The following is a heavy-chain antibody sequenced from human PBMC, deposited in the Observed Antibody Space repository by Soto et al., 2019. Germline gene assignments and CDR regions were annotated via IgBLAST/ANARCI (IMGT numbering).Heavy chain of an antibody. CDR3: ARDPPPPDY. V-gene: IGHV1-18*01. Sequence: QVQLVQSGAEVKKPGASVKVSCKASGYTFASYAISWMRQAPGQGLEWMGWISAYNGNTNYAQKLQGRVPMTTDTSTSRAYMALMSLRSDDTAVYYCARDPPPPDYWGQGTRVTVSS. CDR1: GYTFASYA. J-gene: IGHJ4*02. CDR2: ISAYNGNT.